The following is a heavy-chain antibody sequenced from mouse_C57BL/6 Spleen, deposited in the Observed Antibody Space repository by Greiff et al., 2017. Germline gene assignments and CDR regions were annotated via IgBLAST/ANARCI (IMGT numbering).Heavy chain of an antibody. D-gene: IGHD1-1*01. J-gene: IGHJ1*03. CDR3: TSGGRRLDWYFEV. CDR1: GYTFTDYE. Sequence: VNVVESGAELVRPGASVTLSCKASGYTFTDYEMHWVKQTPVHGLEWIGAIDPETGGTAYNQKFKGKAILTADKSSSTAYMELRSLTSEDSAVYYCTSGGRRLDWYFEVWGTGTTVTVSS. CDR2: IDPETGGT. V-gene: IGHV1-15*01.